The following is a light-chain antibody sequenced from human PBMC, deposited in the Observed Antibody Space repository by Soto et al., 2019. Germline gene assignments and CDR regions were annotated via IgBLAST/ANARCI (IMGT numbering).Light chain of an antibody. Sequence: EIVMTQSPATLSVSPGERATLSCRASQSVSSDLAWYQQKPGQAPRLLIYDASTRATGIPVRFSGSGSGTEFTLTISSLQSEDFALYYCQPYNKWPPLTFGGGTKVEI. CDR3: QPYNKWPPLT. CDR2: DAS. V-gene: IGKV3-15*01. J-gene: IGKJ4*01. CDR1: QSVSSD.